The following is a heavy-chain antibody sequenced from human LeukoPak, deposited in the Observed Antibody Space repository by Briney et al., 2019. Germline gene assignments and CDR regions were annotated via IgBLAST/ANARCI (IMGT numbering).Heavy chain of an antibody. J-gene: IGHJ4*02. D-gene: IGHD1-14*01. CDR2: IKQGGSDK. CDR1: GFPFSGHW. V-gene: IGHV3-7*01. CDR3: TRDRSRAEDD. Sequence: GGSLRLSCAASGFPFSGHWMSWVRQAPGKGLEWVANIKQGGSDKYYVDSVKGRFTISRDNANNSLYLQMNSLRGEDTAVYYCTRDRSRAEDDWGQGTLVTVSS.